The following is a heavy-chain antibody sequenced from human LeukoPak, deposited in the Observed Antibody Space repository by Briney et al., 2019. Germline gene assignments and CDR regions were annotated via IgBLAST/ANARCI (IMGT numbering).Heavy chain of an antibody. Sequence: GGSLRLSCAASGFTFSSYSTSWVRQAPGKGLEWVANIKEDGSEINYVDSVKGRFTISRDNAKNSLFLQMNSLRVEDTAVYYCARDRGYSSFDYWGQGTLVTVSS. CDR2: IKEDGSEI. V-gene: IGHV3-7*01. CDR3: ARDRGYSSFDY. D-gene: IGHD4-23*01. J-gene: IGHJ4*02. CDR1: GFTFSSYS.